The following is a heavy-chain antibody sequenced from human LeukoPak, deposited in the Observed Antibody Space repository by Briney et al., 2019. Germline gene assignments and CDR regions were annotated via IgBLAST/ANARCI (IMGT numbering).Heavy chain of an antibody. Sequence: GGSLRLSCAASAFTFSRYAMHWVRQAPGKGLECVTLISYDGSHKDYADSVKGRFTISRDNSKNTLYLQMNSLRAEDTAVYYCARDLTLSEKFFDYWGQGTLVTVSS. CDR1: AFTFSRYA. V-gene: IGHV3-30*04. CDR2: ISYDGSHK. J-gene: IGHJ4*02. CDR3: ARDLTLSEKFFDY. D-gene: IGHD1-14*01.